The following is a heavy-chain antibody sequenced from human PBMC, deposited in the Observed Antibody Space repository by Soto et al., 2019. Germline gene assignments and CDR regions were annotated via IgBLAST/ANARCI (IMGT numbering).Heavy chain of an antibody. V-gene: IGHV3-7*01. CDR2: IKQDGSEK. D-gene: IGHD5-12*01. Sequence: GGALRLSCAASGFTFSSYWMSWVRLVPGKGLVWVTDIKQDGSEKYYVDSVKGRFTISRDNAKNSLYLQMNSLRAQDTAVYYCARRVYCGYDYRLRWFDSWGQGTPVIVSS. CDR1: GFTFSSYW. CDR3: ARRVYCGYDYRLRWFDS. J-gene: IGHJ5*01.